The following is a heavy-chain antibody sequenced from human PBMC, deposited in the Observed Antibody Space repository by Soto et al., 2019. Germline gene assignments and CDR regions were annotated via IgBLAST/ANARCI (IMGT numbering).Heavy chain of an antibody. Sequence: PGGSLRLSCAASGFTFSSYAMHWVRQAPGKGLEWVAVISYDGSNKYYADSVKGRFTISRDNSKNTLYLQMNSLRAEDTAVYYCARDFPPPLGIAVAGIPFDYWGQGTLVTVSS. D-gene: IGHD6-19*01. CDR1: GFTFSSYA. J-gene: IGHJ4*02. V-gene: IGHV3-30-3*01. CDR2: ISYDGSNK. CDR3: ARDFPPPLGIAVAGIPFDY.